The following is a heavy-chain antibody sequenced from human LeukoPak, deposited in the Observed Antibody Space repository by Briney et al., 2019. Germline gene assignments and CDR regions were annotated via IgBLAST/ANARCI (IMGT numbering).Heavy chain of an antibody. CDR1: GFTFSSYG. J-gene: IGHJ4*02. Sequence: GGSLRLSCAASGFTFSSYGMSWVRQAPGKGLEWVSAISGSGASTYYADSVKGRFTISRDSSKNTLFLQMNRLRPEDAAVYYCAKAPVTTCRGAFCYPFDYWGLGTLVTVSS. D-gene: IGHD2-15*01. CDR2: ISGSGAST. V-gene: IGHV3-23*01. CDR3: AKAPVTTCRGAFCYPFDY.